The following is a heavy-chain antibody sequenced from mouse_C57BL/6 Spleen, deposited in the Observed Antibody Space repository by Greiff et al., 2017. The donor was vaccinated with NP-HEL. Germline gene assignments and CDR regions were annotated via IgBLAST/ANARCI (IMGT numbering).Heavy chain of an antibody. Sequence: EVQGVESGGGLVKPGGSLKLSCAASGFTFSSYAMSWVRQTPEKRLEWVATICDGGSYTYYPDNVKGRFTIYRDKAKTNLYLQRSQLKAEDTAMYYCARETGTGAMDYWGQGTSVTVSS. D-gene: IGHD4-1*01. J-gene: IGHJ4*01. CDR2: ICDGGSYT. CDR3: ARETGTGAMDY. CDR1: GFTFSSYA. V-gene: IGHV5-4*01.